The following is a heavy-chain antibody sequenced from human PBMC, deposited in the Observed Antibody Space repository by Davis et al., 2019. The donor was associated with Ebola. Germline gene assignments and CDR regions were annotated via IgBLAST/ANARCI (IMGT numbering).Heavy chain of an antibody. CDR1: GFTFSSYA. CDR3: AKLSLDTMIVVVIPGYFDL. D-gene: IGHD3-22*01. CDR2: ISGSGGST. Sequence: PGGSLRLSCAASGFTFSSYAMSWVRQAPGKGLEWVSAISGSGGSTYYADSVKGRFTISRDNSKNTLYLQMNSLRAEDTAVYYCAKLSLDTMIVVVIPGYFDLWGRGTLVTVSS. J-gene: IGHJ2*01. V-gene: IGHV3-23*01.